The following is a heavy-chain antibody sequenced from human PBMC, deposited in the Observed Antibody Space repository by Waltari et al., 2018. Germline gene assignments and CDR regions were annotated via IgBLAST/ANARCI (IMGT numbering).Heavy chain of an antibody. Sequence: EVQLVESGGGLVQTGGSMRFSCAASRFILSSHWLSGVRQRQGKGRGWVARINKKASEKYYVDSLKGRFTISRDNAKNSLYLQSNRLRAEDTAVYFCTRGPPDVAVADYYFDYWAREPWSQSPQ. V-gene: IGHV3-7*01. J-gene: IGHJ4*02. CDR2: INKKASEK. CDR1: RFILSSHW. CDR3: TRGPPDVAVADYYFDY. D-gene: IGHD6-19*01.